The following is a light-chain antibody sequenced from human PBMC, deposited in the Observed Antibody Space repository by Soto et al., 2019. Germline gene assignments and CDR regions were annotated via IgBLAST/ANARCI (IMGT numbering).Light chain of an antibody. CDR2: DVT. CDR3: CSYAGSYIPLYV. Sequence: QSVLAQPRSVSGSPGQSVTISCTGTSSDVGAYNYVSWYQQHPGKAPKLMIYDVTKRPSGVPDRFSGSKSGNTASLTISGLQAEDEADYYSCSYAGSYIPLYVSGTGTKVTVL. J-gene: IGLJ1*01. CDR1: SSDVGAYNY. V-gene: IGLV2-11*01.